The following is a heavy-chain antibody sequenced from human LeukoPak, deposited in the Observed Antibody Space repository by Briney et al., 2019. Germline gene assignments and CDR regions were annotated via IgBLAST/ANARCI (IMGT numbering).Heavy chain of an antibody. CDR2: ISGSGGST. V-gene: IGHV3-23*01. Sequence: GGSLRLSCAASGFTFSSYGMSWVRQAPGKGLEWVSAISGSGGSTNYADSVKGRFTISRDNSKNTLYLQMNSLRAEDTAVYYCAKDRGIISDYWGQGTLVTVSS. CDR1: GFTFSSYG. CDR3: AKDRGIISDY. D-gene: IGHD3-10*01. J-gene: IGHJ4*02.